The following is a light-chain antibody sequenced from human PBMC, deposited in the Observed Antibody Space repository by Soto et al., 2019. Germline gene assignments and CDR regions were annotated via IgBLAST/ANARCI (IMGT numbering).Light chain of an antibody. Sequence: EIVLTQSPGTLSLSPGDRATLSCRASETVTGKYLAWYQQKAGQAPRLLIFAASNRATGIPDRFSGSGSGTDFTLTISRLEPEDFAVYFCQQYGSSPGTFGQGTKVEIK. J-gene: IGKJ1*01. CDR3: QQYGSSPGT. V-gene: IGKV3-20*01. CDR1: ETVTGKY. CDR2: AAS.